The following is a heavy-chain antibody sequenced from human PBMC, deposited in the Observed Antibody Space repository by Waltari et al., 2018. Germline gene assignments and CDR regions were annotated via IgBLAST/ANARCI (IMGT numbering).Heavy chain of an antibody. Sequence: QVQVQESGPGLVKPSETLSLTCAVSGSSISSGHYRGWIRPPPGKGLEWIGTIYYTVATYYNPSLKSRVTISVDASKNQFSMKVTSVTAADTAVYYCARFPSNEEMWGGWFDPWGQGTLVTVSS. V-gene: IGHV4-38-2*01. CDR2: IYYTVAT. CDR3: ARFPSNEEMWGGWFDP. CDR1: GSSISSGHY. J-gene: IGHJ5*02. D-gene: IGHD1-26*01.